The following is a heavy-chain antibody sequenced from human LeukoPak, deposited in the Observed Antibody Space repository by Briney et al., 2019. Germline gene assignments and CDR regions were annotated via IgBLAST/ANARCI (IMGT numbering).Heavy chain of an antibody. CDR3: ARDRRLWAYVPYYFDY. Sequence: SETLSLTCTVSGGSISSYYWSWIRQPPGKGLEWIGEINHSGSTNYNPSLKSRVTISVDTSKNQFSLKLSSVTAADTAVYYCARDRRLWAYVPYYFDYWGQGTLVTVSS. V-gene: IGHV4-34*01. CDR2: INHSGST. D-gene: IGHD5-18*01. J-gene: IGHJ4*02. CDR1: GGSISSYY.